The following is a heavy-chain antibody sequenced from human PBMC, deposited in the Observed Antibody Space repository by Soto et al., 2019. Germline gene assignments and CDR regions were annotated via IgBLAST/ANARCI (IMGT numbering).Heavy chain of an antibody. CDR2: ISYDGSNK. CDR1: GFTFSSYA. J-gene: IGHJ3*02. Sequence: RRLSCAASGFTFSSYAMHWVRQAPGKGLEWVAVISYDGSNKYYADSVKGRFTISRDNSKNTLYLQMNSLRAEDTAVYYCARDRAPSTYYYDSSGYRSTAFDIWGQGTMVTVSS. CDR3: ARDRAPSTYYYDSSGYRSTAFDI. D-gene: IGHD3-22*01. V-gene: IGHV3-30-3*01.